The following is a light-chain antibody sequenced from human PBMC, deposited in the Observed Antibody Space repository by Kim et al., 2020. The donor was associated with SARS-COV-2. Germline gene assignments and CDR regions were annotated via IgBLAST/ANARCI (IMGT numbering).Light chain of an antibody. CDR3: QSYDSSKQAWM. J-gene: IGLJ3*02. CDR2: EDN. Sequence: NFMLTQPHSVSESPGKTVAISCTRSSGSIAANYVQWYQQRPGSAPTTVIYEDNQRPSGVPDRFSGSIDSSSNSASLTISGLKTEDEADYYCQSYDSSKQAWMFGGGTQLTVL. CDR1: SGSIAANY. V-gene: IGLV6-57*04.